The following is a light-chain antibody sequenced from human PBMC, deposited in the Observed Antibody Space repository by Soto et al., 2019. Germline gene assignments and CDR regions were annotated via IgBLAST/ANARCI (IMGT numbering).Light chain of an antibody. CDR2: GAS. CDR3: QQYGSSGT. J-gene: IGKJ1*01. Sequence: EIVLMQSPGTLSLSPGERATLSCRASQTVNNNYVAWYQQKPGQAPRLLIYGASNRATGIPDRFSGSGSGTDFTLTISRLEPEDFAVYYCQQYGSSGTFGQGTKVDIK. CDR1: QTVNNNY. V-gene: IGKV3-20*01.